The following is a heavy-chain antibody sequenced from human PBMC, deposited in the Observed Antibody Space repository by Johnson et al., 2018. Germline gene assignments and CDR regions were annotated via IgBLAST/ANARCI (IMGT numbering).Heavy chain of an antibody. D-gene: IGHD5-12*01. J-gene: IGHJ3*02. Sequence: VQLVQSGGGLAQPGGSLRLSCAASGFIFSSYWMHWVRQAPGKGLVWVARINSGGTSTTYADSVKGRFTMARDNANHTLYLQMNRLRAEDTAVYYCAREGYVGYDAFDIWGQGTMVTVSS. CDR1: GFIFSSYW. CDR3: AREGYVGYDAFDI. CDR2: INSGGTST. V-gene: IGHV3-74*01.